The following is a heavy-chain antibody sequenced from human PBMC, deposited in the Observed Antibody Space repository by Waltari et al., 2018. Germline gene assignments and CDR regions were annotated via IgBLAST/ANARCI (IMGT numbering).Heavy chain of an antibody. CDR1: GYTFPSYA. D-gene: IGHD3-16*02. J-gene: IGHJ4*02. Sequence: QVQLVQSGAEVKKPGASVKGSCKASGYTFPSYAMHWVRQPPGQRLEWMGWINAGNGNTKYSQKFQGRVTITRDTSASTAYMELSSLRSEDTAVYYCARAGVWGSYRYLDYWGQGTLVTVSS. CDR2: INAGNGNT. V-gene: IGHV1-3*01. CDR3: ARAGVWGSYRYLDY.